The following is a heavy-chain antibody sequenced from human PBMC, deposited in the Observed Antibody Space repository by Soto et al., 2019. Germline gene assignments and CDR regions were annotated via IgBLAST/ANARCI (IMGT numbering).Heavy chain of an antibody. CDR2: IIPVYGTS. CDR1: GGILSGYA. J-gene: IGHJ6*02. CDR3: ASRGSGSANEEISHYGWDV. Sequence: VQLVQSGTEVKAPGSSVKVSCRASGGILSGYAFGWVRQAPGQGLEWMAGIIPVYGTSSSAQKFQGRVTITTDDSSTTVYMELSSLRSEDAAVYYCASRGSGSANEEISHYGWDVWGQGTTVIVSS. V-gene: IGHV1-69*01. D-gene: IGHD3-10*01.